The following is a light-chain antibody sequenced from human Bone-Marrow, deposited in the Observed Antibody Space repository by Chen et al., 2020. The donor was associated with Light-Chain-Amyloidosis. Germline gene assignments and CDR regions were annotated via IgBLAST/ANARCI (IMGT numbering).Light chain of an antibody. CDR3: SSFTSSSSYV. V-gene: IGLV2-14*01. CDR1: IGAVGTYNT. J-gene: IGLJ1*01. Sequence: QSSLPPPAPASGSPGQSITLSCSGTIGAVGTYNTVSWYQQPPGKAPKVMIYAVSNRPSGVSNRFSGSKSGKTASLTISGLQAEDEADYYCSSFTSSSSYVFGPGTKVTVL. CDR2: AVS.